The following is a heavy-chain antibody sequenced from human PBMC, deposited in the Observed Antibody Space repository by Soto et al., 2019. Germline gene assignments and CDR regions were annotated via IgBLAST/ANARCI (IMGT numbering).Heavy chain of an antibody. CDR3: ARAHCSGGSCYSDDAFDI. D-gene: IGHD2-15*01. CDR1: GFTFSSYE. V-gene: IGHV3-48*03. J-gene: IGHJ3*02. CDR2: ISSSGSTI. Sequence: GGSLRLSCAASGFTFSSYEMKWVRQAPGKGLEWVSYISSSGSTIYYADSVKGRFTISRDNAKNSLYLQMNSLRAEDTAVYYCARAHCSGGSCYSDDAFDIWGQGTMVTVSS.